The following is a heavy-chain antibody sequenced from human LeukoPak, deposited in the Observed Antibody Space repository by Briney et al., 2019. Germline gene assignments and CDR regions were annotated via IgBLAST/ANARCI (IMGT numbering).Heavy chain of an antibody. CDR1: GYTLTELS. CDR2: FDAEDGET. J-gene: IGHJ4*02. Sequence: ASVKVSCKVSGYTLTELSMHWVRQSPGKGREWWGGFDAEDGETIYAQKFHGRVTMTEDTSTDTAYIELSSLRSEDTTVQYCARERRLSYWGQGTLVTVSS. V-gene: IGHV1-24*01. D-gene: IGHD6-25*01. CDR3: ARERRLSY.